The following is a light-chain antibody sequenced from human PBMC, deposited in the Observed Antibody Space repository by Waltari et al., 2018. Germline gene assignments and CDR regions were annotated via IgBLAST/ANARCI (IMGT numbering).Light chain of an antibody. V-gene: IGLV2-8*01. J-gene: IGLJ1*01. CDR2: RND. CDR3: ASWDDSLSAYV. Sequence: QSALPQPPSASGSPAHSVTISCTGTSSDMRGYNFVSWYQRLPGKAPKLLVYRNDQRPSGVPDRFSGSKSDTSTSLTISGLRSEDEAEYYCASWDDSLSAYVFGTGTKVTVL. CDR1: SSDMRGYNF.